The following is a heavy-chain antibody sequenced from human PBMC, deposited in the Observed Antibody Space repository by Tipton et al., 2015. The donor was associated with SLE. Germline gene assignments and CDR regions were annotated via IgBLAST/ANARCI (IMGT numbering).Heavy chain of an antibody. J-gene: IGHJ4*02. Sequence: LRLSCAASGFTVSSNYMSWVRQAPGKGLEWGSVIYGGGSTYYADSVKGRFTISRDNSKNTLYLQMNSLRAEDTAVYYCAREYSYGEFDYWGQGTLVTVSS. V-gene: IGHV3-53*01. CDR1: GFTVSSNY. CDR3: AREYSYGEFDY. D-gene: IGHD5-18*01. CDR2: IYGGGST.